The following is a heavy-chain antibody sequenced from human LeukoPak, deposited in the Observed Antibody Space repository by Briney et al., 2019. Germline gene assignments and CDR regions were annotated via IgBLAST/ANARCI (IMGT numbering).Heavy chain of an antibody. V-gene: IGHV1-46*01. Sequence: ASVKVSCKASGYTFTSYYMHWVRQAPGQGLEGMGIINPSGGSTSYAQKFQGRVTMTRDTSTSTVYMELSSLRSEDTAVYYCARDTVGYCSSTSCPYGMDVWGKGTTVTVSS. J-gene: IGHJ6*04. CDR1: GYTFTSYY. CDR2: INPSGGST. D-gene: IGHD2-2*01. CDR3: ARDTVGYCSSTSCPYGMDV.